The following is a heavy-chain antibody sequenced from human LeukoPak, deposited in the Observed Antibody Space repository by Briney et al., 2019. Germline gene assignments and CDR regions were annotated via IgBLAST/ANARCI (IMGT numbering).Heavy chain of an antibody. J-gene: IGHJ5*02. CDR3: ARVRVEYSSSSDVAPTSRFDP. Sequence: STNYNPSLKSRVTISVDTSKNQFSLKLSSVTAADTAVYYCARVRVEYSSSSDVAPTSRFDPWGQGTLVTVSS. D-gene: IGHD6-6*01. V-gene: IGHV4-59*12. CDR2: ST.